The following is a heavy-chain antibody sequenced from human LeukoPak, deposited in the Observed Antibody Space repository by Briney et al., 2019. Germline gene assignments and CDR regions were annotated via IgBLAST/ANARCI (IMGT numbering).Heavy chain of an antibody. D-gene: IGHD3-3*01. V-gene: IGHV1-2*02. Sequence: ASVKVSCKASGYTFTGYYMHWVRQAPGQGLEWMGWINPNSGGTNYAQKFQGRVTMTRDTSISTAYTELSRLRSDDTAVYYCARVRSMESRDPPQIDYWGQGTLVTVSS. CDR2: INPNSGGT. CDR1: GYTFTGYY. CDR3: ARVRSMESRDPPQIDY. J-gene: IGHJ4*02.